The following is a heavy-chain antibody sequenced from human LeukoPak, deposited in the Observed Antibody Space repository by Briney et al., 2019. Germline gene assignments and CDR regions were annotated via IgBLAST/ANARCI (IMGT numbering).Heavy chain of an antibody. CDR3: ARGTGYSSGCPDY. J-gene: IGHJ4*02. Sequence: GSLRLSCAASGFSFSSYAMSWVRQAPGKGPEWIGEIYHSGSTNYSPSLKSRVTLSVDKSKNQFSLKLSSVTAADTAVYYCARGTGYSSGCPDYWGQGTLVTVSS. D-gene: IGHD6-19*01. V-gene: IGHV4-4*02. CDR2: IYHSGST. CDR1: GFSFSSYAM.